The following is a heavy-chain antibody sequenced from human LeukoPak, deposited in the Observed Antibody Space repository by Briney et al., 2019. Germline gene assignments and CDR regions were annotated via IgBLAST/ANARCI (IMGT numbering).Heavy chain of an antibody. CDR1: GYTFTGYY. Sequence: ASVKVSCKASGYTFTGYYMHWVRQAPGQGLEWMGWINPNSGGANYAQKFQGRVTMTRNTSISTAYMELSSLRSEDTAVYYCARGVATDYWGQGTLVTVSS. V-gene: IGHV1-2*02. J-gene: IGHJ4*02. D-gene: IGHD5-12*01. CDR3: ARGVATDY. CDR2: INPNSGGA.